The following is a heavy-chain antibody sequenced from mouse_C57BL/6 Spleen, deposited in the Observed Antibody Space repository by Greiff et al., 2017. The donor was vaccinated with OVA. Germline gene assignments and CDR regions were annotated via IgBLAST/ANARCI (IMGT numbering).Heavy chain of an antibody. CDR2: IRYSGST. V-gene: IGHV3-1*01. CDR3: ARGPSTGNYFDY. J-gene: IGHJ2*01. D-gene: IGHD4-1*02. CDR1: GYSITSGYD. Sequence: EVQLQQSGPGMVKPSQSLSLTCTVTGYSITSGYDWHLIRHLPGNKLEWMGYIRYSGSTNYNPSLKSRISITHDTSKNHFFLKLNSVSTEDTAAYYFARGPSTGNYFDYWGQGTTLTVSS.